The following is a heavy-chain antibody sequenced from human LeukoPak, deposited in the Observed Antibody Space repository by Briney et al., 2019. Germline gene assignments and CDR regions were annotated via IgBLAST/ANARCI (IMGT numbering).Heavy chain of an antibody. V-gene: IGHV4-39*01. CDR3: ARGPESDIVVVTALDWYFDL. Sequence: PSETLSLTCTVSGGSISSSSYYWGWIRQPPGKGLEWIGSIYYSGSTYYNPSLKSRVTISVDTSKNQFSLKLNSVTAADTAVYYCARGPESDIVVVTALDWYFDLWGRGTLVTVSS. CDR2: IYYSGST. D-gene: IGHD2-21*02. CDR1: GGSISSSSYY. J-gene: IGHJ2*01.